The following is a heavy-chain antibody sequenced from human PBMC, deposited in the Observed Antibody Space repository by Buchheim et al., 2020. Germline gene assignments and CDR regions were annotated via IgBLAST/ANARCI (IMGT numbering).Heavy chain of an antibody. Sequence: VQLVDSGGDLVQPGRSLRLSCVASGFPFGNTDMSWVRQAPGKGLEWVSTISGQSDTTDYADSVRGRFTISRDNSKNTVHLQLNSLRVEDTAVYYCVKNSGWFNTWGPGTL. V-gene: IGHV3-23*04. D-gene: IGHD1-26*01. CDR2: ISGQSDTT. CDR1: GFPFGNTD. J-gene: IGHJ5*02. CDR3: VKNSGWFNT.